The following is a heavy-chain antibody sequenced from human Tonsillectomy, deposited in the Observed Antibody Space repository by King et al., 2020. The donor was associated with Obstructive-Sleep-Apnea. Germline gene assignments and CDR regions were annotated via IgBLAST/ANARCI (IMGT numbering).Heavy chain of an antibody. D-gene: IGHD3-3*01. CDR2: IFHSGSA. CDR1: GDSISSNNYY. Sequence: QLQESGPGLVRPSETLSLTCTVSGDSISSNNYYWGWLRQPPGKGLEWIGSIFHSGSAFYNPSLKSRVTISVDSSKNQLSLKVNSVTAPDTAFYYCAKDPRTSDDFWNDFFYFDHWGQGAQVTVSS. CDR3: AKDPRTSDDFWNDFFYFDH. V-gene: IGHV4-39*07. J-gene: IGHJ4*02.